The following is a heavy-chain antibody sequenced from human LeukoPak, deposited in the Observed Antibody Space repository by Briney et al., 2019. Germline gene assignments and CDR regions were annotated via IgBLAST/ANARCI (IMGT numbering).Heavy chain of an antibody. D-gene: IGHD6-6*01. CDR2: ISGSGGST. V-gene: IGHV3-23*01. CDR3: AKRLGAARTSLDY. J-gene: IGHJ4*02. CDR1: GLTFSSYA. Sequence: GGSLRLSCAASGLTFSSYAMSWVRQAPGKGLEWVSAISGSGGSTYYADSVKGRFTISRDNFKKTLYLQMNSLRVEDTAVYYCAKRLGAARTSLDYWGQGTLVTVSS.